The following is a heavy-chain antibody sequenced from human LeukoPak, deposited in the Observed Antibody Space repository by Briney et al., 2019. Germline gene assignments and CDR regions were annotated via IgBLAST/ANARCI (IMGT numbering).Heavy chain of an antibody. V-gene: IGHV3-11*01. CDR1: GFIFRDYY. D-gene: IGHD5-24*01. CDR2: ISSGGSTI. CDR3: AREGWLQPQYYFDY. J-gene: IGHJ4*02. Sequence: TGGSLRLSCAASGFIFRDYYMSWIRQAPGKGLEWISYISSGGSTIYYTDSVKGRFTISRDDAKNSLYLHMNNLRAEDTAVYYCAREGWLQPQYYFDYWGQGTLVTVSS.